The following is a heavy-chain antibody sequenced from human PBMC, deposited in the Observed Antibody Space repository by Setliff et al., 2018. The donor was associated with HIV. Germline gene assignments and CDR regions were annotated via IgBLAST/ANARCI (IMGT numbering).Heavy chain of an antibody. CDR3: ARADRSDFRERFKWFDP. J-gene: IGHJ5*02. Sequence: PSETLSLTCTVSGGSISSGAYYWTWIRQPAGKGLDWIGHMYTTGSTNYNASLKSRVTMSVDTSKNQFSLKLSYVTAADTAVYYCARADRSDFRERFKWFDPWGQGTLVTVSS. CDR2: MYTTGST. CDR1: GGSISSGAYY. V-gene: IGHV4-61*09. D-gene: IGHD3-22*01.